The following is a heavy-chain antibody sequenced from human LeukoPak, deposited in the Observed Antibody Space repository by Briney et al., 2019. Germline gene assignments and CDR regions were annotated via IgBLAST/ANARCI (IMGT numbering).Heavy chain of an antibody. D-gene: IGHD2-2*01. Sequence: SETLSLTCTVSGGSISGYYWSWIRQPPGKGLEWIGEINHSGSTNYNPSLKSRVTISVDTSKNQFSLKLSSVTAADTAVYYCARGIYCSSTSCYVFDYWGQGTLATVSS. CDR1: GGSISGYY. V-gene: IGHV4-34*01. CDR2: INHSGST. J-gene: IGHJ4*02. CDR3: ARGIYCSSTSCYVFDY.